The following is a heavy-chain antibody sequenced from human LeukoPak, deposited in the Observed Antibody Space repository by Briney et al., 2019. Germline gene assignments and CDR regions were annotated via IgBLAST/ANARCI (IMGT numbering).Heavy chain of an antibody. CDR3: ARLVMGGNLFNS. V-gene: IGHV4-59*08. Sequence: SETLSLTCTVSGGSISSYYWSWIRQPPRKGLEWIGYIYYSGSTNYNPSLKSRVTISINTSKNQFSLELSSVTAADTAVYYCARLVMGGNLFNSWGRGNLVTVSS. J-gene: IGHJ4*02. CDR2: IYYSGST. D-gene: IGHD4-23*01. CDR1: GGSISSYY.